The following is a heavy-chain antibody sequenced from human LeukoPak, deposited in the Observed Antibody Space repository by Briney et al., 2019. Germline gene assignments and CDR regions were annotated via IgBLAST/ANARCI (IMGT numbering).Heavy chain of an antibody. D-gene: IGHD3-22*01. Sequence: SVKVSCKASGHTFTAYYMHWVRQAPGQGLEWIGWIAVGSGNTNYAQKFQERVTITRDMSTSTAYMELSSLRSEDTAVYYCAGGYYDSSGLRYYYMDVWGKGTTVTVSS. J-gene: IGHJ6*03. CDR1: GHTFTAYY. CDR2: IAVGSGNT. V-gene: IGHV1-58*02. CDR3: AGGYYDSSGLRYYYMDV.